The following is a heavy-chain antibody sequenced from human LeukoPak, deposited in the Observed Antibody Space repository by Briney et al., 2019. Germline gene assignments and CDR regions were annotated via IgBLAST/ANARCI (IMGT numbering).Heavy chain of an antibody. CDR3: ARDLEKMGAFQWLLQSYYYYMDV. J-gene: IGHJ6*03. D-gene: IGHD3-22*01. V-gene: IGHV3-53*01. CDR1: GFTVSSNY. CDR2: IYSGGST. Sequence: QPGGSLRLSCAASGFTVSSNYMSWVRQAPGKGLEWVSVIYSGGSTYYADSVKGRFTISRDNSKNTLYLQMNSLRAEDTAVYYCARDLEKMGAFQWLLQSYYYYMDVWGEGTTVTVSS.